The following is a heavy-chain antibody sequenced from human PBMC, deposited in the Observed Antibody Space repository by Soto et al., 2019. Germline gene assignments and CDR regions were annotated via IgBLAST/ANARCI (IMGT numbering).Heavy chain of an antibody. J-gene: IGHJ6*02. D-gene: IGHD7-27*01. CDR2: IKGDETTT. CDR3: ARGLGGAYGMDV. CDR1: GFTFTDYW. V-gene: IGHV3-74*01. Sequence: EVQLVESGGGLVQPGGSPRLSCAASGFTFTDYWVHWVRQSPGKGLVWVSRIKGDETTTNYADSVEGRFTISRDNARNTVYLQINSLRVEDTAVYFCARGLGGAYGMDVWGQGTTVTVSS.